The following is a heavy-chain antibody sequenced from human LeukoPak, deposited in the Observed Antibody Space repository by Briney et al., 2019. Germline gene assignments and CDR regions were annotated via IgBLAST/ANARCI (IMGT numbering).Heavy chain of an antibody. CDR1: GGSISSYY. D-gene: IGHD6-13*01. CDR3: ARAGRKYSSSWYAYFDY. Sequence: SETLSLTCTVSGGSISSYYWSWIRQPPGKGLEWIGYIYYSGSTNYNPSLKSRVTISVDTSKNQFSLKLSSVTAADTAVYYCARAGRKYSSSWYAYFDYWGQGTLVTVSS. J-gene: IGHJ4*02. V-gene: IGHV4-59*01. CDR2: IYYSGST.